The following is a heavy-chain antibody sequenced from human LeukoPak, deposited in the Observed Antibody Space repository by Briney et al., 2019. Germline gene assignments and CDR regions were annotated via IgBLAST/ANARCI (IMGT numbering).Heavy chain of an antibody. D-gene: IGHD6-19*01. J-gene: IGHJ4*02. CDR2: ITGDGGTT. CDR1: GFTFAILS. Sequence: GGSLRLSCAASGFTFAILSMHCDRQAPGKGLEWVSLITGDGGTTYYADSVKGRFTMSRDNSKNSLFLQMNSLRSEDTALYYCAKEGSMAVAVYFDFWRRGTLVTVSS. CDR3: AKEGSMAVAVYFDF. V-gene: IGHV3-43*02.